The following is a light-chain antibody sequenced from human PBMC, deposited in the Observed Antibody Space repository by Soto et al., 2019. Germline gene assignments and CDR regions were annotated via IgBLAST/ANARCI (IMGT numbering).Light chain of an antibody. CDR2: GAS. CDR3: HQYGTSLST. CDR1: QSVSSSS. V-gene: IGKV3-20*01. J-gene: IGKJ2*01. Sequence: EIVWTQSPGTLSLSPWESATLSCRASQSVSSSSLAWYQQKPGQAPRLFIYGASSSATGIPDRFSGSGSGTDFTLSISRLEPEDFAVYYCHQYGTSLSTFGQGTKLEIK.